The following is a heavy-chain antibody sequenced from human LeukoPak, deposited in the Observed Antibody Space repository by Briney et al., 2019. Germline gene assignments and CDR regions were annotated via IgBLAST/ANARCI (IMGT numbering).Heavy chain of an antibody. D-gene: IGHD2-15*01. V-gene: IGHV3-30-3*01. CDR1: GFTFSSYA. CDR3: ARDQGCSGGSCYSGRREYFQH. Sequence: PGGSLRLSCAASGFTFSSYAMHWVRQAPGKGLEWVAVISYDGSNKYYADSVKGRFTISRDNSKNTLYLQMNSLRAEDTAVYYCARDQGCSGGSCYSGRREYFQHWGQGTLVTVSS. J-gene: IGHJ1*01. CDR2: ISYDGSNK.